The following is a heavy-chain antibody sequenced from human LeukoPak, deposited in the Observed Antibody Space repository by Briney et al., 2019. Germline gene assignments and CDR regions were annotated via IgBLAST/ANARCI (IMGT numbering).Heavy chain of an antibody. CDR3: ARDRKSPRYYDILTGPDY. CDR1: GFTFSSYA. Sequence: PGGSLRLSCAASGFTFSSYAMRWVHQAPGKGLEWVAVISYDGSNKYYADSVKGRFTISRDNSKNTLYLQMNSLRAEDTAVYYCARDRKSPRYYDILTGPDYWGQGTLVTVSS. D-gene: IGHD3-9*01. J-gene: IGHJ4*02. CDR2: ISYDGSNK. V-gene: IGHV3-30*04.